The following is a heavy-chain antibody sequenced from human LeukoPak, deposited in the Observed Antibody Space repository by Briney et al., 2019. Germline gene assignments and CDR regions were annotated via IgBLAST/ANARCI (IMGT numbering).Heavy chain of an antibody. Sequence: GGSLRLSCAASGFSFRNYSMSWVRQDPGKGLEWVSYISGSSRTIYYADSVKGRFTISRDNAQNSLYLQMNSLRDEDTAVYYCARALIRAYYFDYWGQGTLVTVSS. V-gene: IGHV3-48*02. CDR1: GFSFRNYS. CDR3: ARALIRAYYFDY. CDR2: ISGSSRTI. J-gene: IGHJ4*02. D-gene: IGHD3-22*01.